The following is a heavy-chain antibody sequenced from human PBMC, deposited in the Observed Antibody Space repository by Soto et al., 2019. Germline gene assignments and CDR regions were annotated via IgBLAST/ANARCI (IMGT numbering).Heavy chain of an antibody. Sequence: GGSLRVSCAASGFTFSSYAMSWVRQAPGKGLEWVSAISGSGGSTYYADSVKGRFTIPRDNSKNTLYLQMNSLRAEDTAVYYCTKGENYYDSSGYYYVGYFQHWGQGTLVTVSS. CDR2: ISGSGGST. D-gene: IGHD3-22*01. J-gene: IGHJ1*01. CDR1: GFTFSSYA. CDR3: TKGENYYDSSGYYYVGYFQH. V-gene: IGHV3-23*01.